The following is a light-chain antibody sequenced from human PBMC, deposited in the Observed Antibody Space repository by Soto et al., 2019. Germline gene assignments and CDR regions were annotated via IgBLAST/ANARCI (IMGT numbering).Light chain of an antibody. J-gene: IGKJ5*01. Sequence: DIHMTQSPSSLSASVGDRVTITCRASQSISSYLTWYQQKPGKAPKLLIYAASSLQSGVPSRFSGSGSGTDFTLTITIMQPEEFATYYCQQSYSTPITFGQGTRLEIK. CDR1: QSISSY. CDR3: QQSYSTPIT. V-gene: IGKV1-39*01. CDR2: AAS.